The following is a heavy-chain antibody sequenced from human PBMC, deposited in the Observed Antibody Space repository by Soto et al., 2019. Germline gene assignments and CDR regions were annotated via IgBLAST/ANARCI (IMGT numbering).Heavy chain of an antibody. CDR3: ARTEGYCSSTSCFNWFDP. V-gene: IGHV5-51*01. CDR2: IYPGDSDT. Sequence: GESLKISCKGSGYSFTSYWIGWVRQMPGKGLEWMGIIYPGDSDTRYSPSFQGQVTISADKSISTAYLQWSSLKASDTAMYYCARTEGYCSSTSCFNWFDPWGQGTLVTVSS. CDR1: GYSFTSYW. J-gene: IGHJ5*02. D-gene: IGHD2-2*01.